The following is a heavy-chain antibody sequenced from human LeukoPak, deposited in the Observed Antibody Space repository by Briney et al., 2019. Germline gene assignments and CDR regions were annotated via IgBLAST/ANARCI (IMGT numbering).Heavy chain of an antibody. Sequence: GGSLRLSCAASGFTFSGYWMHWVRQAPGKGLVWVSRIDSDGSSTSYADSVRGRFTLSRDDAQNTMYLQMNSLKIEDTAVYYCTTDEDWNYARKDVWGQGATVIVSS. J-gene: IGHJ6*02. CDR2: IDSDGSST. CDR3: TTDEDWNYARKDV. CDR1: GFTFSGYW. V-gene: IGHV3-74*01. D-gene: IGHD1-7*01.